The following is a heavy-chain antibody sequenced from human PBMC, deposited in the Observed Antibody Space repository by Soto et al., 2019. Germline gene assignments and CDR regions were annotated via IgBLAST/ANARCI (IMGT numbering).Heavy chain of an antibody. J-gene: IGHJ5*02. CDR2: INPNSGAT. D-gene: IGHD6-6*01. CDR3: ASTYRYSSSSWGCWFDP. CDR1: GYTFTGYY. Sequence: ASVQVSCKSSGYTFTGYYMHWVRQAPGQGLEWMGWINPNSGATNYAQKFQGRVTMTRYTSISTAYMELSRLRSDDTAVYYCASTYRYSSSSWGCWFDPWGQGTLVTVSS. V-gene: IGHV1-2*02.